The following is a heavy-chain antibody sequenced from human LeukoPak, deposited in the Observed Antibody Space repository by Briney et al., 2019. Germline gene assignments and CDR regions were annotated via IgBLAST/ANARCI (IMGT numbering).Heavy chain of an antibody. CDR1: GYTFTGYY. V-gene: IGHV1-2*02. D-gene: IGHD3-10*01. Sequence: ASVKVSCKASGYTFTGYYIHWVRQAPGQGLEWMGWINPNSGDTNYAQKFQGRVTMTRDTSISTAYMELSRLRSDDTAVYYCARDLDFYGSGFYYYMDVWGKGTTVTVSS. CDR3: ARDLDFYGSGFYYYMDV. J-gene: IGHJ6*03. CDR2: INPNSGDT.